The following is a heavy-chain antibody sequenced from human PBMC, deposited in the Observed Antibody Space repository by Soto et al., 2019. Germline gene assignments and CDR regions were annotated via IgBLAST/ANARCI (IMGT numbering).Heavy chain of an antibody. CDR2: IWYDGSNK. CDR1: GFTFSSFG. D-gene: IGHD2-2*01. Sequence: PGRSLRLSWGASGFTFSSFGMRLVRQAQGKGLEWVAVIWYDGSNKYYADSVKGRFTISRDNSKNTLYLQMNSLRAEDTAVYYCARHAQVVPAAIENYYYGMDVWGQGTTVTAP. J-gene: IGHJ6*02. CDR3: ARHAQVVPAAIENYYYGMDV. V-gene: IGHV3-33*01.